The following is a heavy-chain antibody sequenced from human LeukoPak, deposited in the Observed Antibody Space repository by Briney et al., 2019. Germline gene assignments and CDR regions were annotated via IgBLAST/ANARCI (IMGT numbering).Heavy chain of an antibody. D-gene: IGHD3-10*01. CDR3: ARGEGSGSYYKYYFDY. CDR1: GGSFSGYY. J-gene: IGHJ4*02. CDR2: INHSGST. V-gene: IGHV4-34*01. Sequence: SETLSLTCAVYGGSFSGYYWSWIRQPPGKGLEWIGEINHSGSTNYNPSLKSRVTISVDTSKNQFSLKPSSVTAADTAVYYCARGEGSGSYYKYYFDYWGQGTLVTVSS.